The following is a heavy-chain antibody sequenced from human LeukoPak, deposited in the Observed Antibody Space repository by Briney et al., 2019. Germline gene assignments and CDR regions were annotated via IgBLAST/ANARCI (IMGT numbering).Heavy chain of an antibody. J-gene: IGHJ5*02. D-gene: IGHD6-19*01. CDR1: GFTFSSYA. CDR2: ISYDGSNK. V-gene: IGHV3-30-3*01. CDR3: AREPGQWPVQNRFDP. Sequence: GGSLSLSCAASGFTFSSYAMHWVRPAPGKGLEWVAVISYDGSNKYYADSVKGRFTISRDNSKNTLYLQMNSLRAEDTAVYYCAREPGQWPVQNRFDPWGQGTLVTVSS.